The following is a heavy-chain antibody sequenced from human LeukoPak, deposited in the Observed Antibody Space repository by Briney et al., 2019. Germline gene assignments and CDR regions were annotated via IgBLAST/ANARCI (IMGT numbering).Heavy chain of an antibody. CDR2: IKEDGSAK. CDR3: ARDPRGCFDT. J-gene: IGHJ5*02. CDR1: EFTFNSYW. V-gene: IGHV3-7*01. Sequence: PGGSLRLSCTASEFTFNSYWMGWVRQAPGRGLEGVANIKEDGSAKEYVDSVQGRFTISRDNAKNSLYLQMDSLRAEDTAVYYCARDPRGCFDTWGQGTLVTVSS.